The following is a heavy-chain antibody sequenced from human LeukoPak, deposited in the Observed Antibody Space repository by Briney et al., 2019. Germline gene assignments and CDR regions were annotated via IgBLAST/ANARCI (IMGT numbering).Heavy chain of an antibody. V-gene: IGHV3-30*18. D-gene: IGHD1-1*01. J-gene: IGHJ4*02. CDR2: ISYEGSNI. Sequence: PGRSLRLSCAASGFTFSTFAMHWVRQVPGKGPEWVAVISYEGSNIYYADSVQGRFTISRDNSNNTVYLQMNSLRAEDTAVYYCAKVRTTDYYFGHWGQGTLVTVSS. CDR3: AKVRTTDYYFGH. CDR1: GFTFSTFA.